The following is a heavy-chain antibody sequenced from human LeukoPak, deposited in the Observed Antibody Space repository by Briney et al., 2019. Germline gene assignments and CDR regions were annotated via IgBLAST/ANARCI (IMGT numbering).Heavy chain of an antibody. V-gene: IGHV4-34*01. CDR1: GGTFSGYY. CDR3: ARAYLVYYYDSSGPRLDAFDI. D-gene: IGHD3-22*01. CDR2: INHSGST. J-gene: IGHJ3*02. Sequence: SETLSLTCAVYGGTFSGYYWSWIRQPPGKGLEWIGEINHSGSTNYNPSLKSRVTISVDTSKNQFSLKLSSVTAADTAVYYCARAYLVYYYDSSGPRLDAFDIWGQGTMVTVSS.